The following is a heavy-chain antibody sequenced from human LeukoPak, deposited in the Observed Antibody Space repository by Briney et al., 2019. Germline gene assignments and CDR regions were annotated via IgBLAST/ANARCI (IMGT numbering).Heavy chain of an antibody. J-gene: IGHJ4*02. CDR2: ISAYNGNT. CDR1: GYTFTSYG. Sequence: ASVKVSCKASGYTFTSYGISWVRQAPGQGLEWMGWISAYNGNTNYAQKLQGRVTMTTDTSTSTADMELRSLRSDDTAVYYCARVLRWLQSGVDYWGQGTLVTVSS. V-gene: IGHV1-18*01. D-gene: IGHD5-24*01. CDR3: ARVLRWLQSGVDY.